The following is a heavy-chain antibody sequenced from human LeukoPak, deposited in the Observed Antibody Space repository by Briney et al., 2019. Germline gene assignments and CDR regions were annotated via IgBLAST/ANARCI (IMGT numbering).Heavy chain of an antibody. CDR3: ARDSVYATNWYDP. Sequence: PSETLSLTCTVSGGSISSYYWSWIRQPPGKGLEWIGYISHTGSTNYIPSLKSRVTLSVDMSKNSFSLKLTSVTAADTAVYYCARDSVYATNWYDPWGQGILVTVSS. V-gene: IGHV4-59*12. J-gene: IGHJ5*02. CDR1: GGSISSYY. D-gene: IGHD2-8*01. CDR2: ISHTGST.